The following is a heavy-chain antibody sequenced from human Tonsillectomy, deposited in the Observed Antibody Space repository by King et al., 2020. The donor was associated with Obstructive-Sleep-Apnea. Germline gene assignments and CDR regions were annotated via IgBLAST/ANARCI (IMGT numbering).Heavy chain of an antibody. CDR1: GYSFTNYW. Sequence: VQLVESGAEVKKPGESLRISCKGSGYSFTNYWINWVRQMPGKGLEWVGRIDPTASYTNFSPSFQGHVTISADRSISTVYLQWSSLKASDSAMYYCARQDTYSSGQYYFDYWGQGTLVTVSS. CDR2: IDPTASYT. D-gene: IGHD6-19*01. V-gene: IGHV5-10-1*03. CDR3: ARQDTYSSGQYYFDY. J-gene: IGHJ4*02.